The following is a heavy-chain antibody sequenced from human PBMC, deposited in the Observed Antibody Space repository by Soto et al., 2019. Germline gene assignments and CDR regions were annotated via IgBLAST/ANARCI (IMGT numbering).Heavy chain of an antibody. J-gene: IGHJ4*02. D-gene: IGHD6-6*01. CDR1: GGSMNSGGYC. Sequence: QVQLQESGPGLVKPSQTLSLTCTVSGGSMNSGGYCWSWIRQHPGEGLEWIGCISYGGTTSYTPARXRXSIISGDTSENQFSLPLTSVTAADTAVYYCSRGILVWGQGTLITVSS. CDR2: ISYGGTT. CDR3: SRGILV. V-gene: IGHV4-31*03.